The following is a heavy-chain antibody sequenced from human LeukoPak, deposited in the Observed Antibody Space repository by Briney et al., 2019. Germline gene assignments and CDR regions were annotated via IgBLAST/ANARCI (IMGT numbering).Heavy chain of an antibody. V-gene: IGHV4-34*01. CDR1: GGSFSGYY. J-gene: IGHJ4*02. D-gene: IGHD3-22*01. CDR2: INHSGST. CDR3: ARRKNYYDSSGFDY. Sequence: PSETLSLTCAVYGGSFSGYYWSWIRQPPGKGLEWIGEINHSGSTNYNPSLKSRVTISVDTSKNQFSLKLSSVTAADTAVYYCARRKNYYDSSGFDYWGQGTLVTVSS.